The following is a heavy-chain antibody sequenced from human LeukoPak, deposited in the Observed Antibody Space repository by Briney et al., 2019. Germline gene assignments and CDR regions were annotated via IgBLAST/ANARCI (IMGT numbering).Heavy chain of an antibody. CDR2: ISAYNGNT. D-gene: IGHD3-22*01. Sequence: GASVKVSCKASVYTFTSYGISWVRQAPGPGLEWMGWISAYNGNTNYAHKLQGRGTMTTDTSTSTAYMELRSLRSDDTAVYYCARTPMIVGVGDYWGQGTLVTVSS. CDR3: ARTPMIVGVGDY. CDR1: VYTFTSYG. J-gene: IGHJ4*02. V-gene: IGHV1-18*01.